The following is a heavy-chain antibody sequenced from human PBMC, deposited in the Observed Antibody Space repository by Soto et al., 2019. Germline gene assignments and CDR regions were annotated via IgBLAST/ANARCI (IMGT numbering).Heavy chain of an antibody. D-gene: IGHD3-3*02. J-gene: IGHJ3*02. CDR3: ASLRYVSIGAFDI. CDR2: IYYSGST. V-gene: IGHV4-30-4*02. CDR1: GVSISSVDYY. Sequence: SDTLSLTCTVSGVSISSVDYYWILVRQPPGKGLEWIGYIYYSGSTYYNPSLKSRVTISVDTSKNQFSLKLSSVTAADTAVYYCASLRYVSIGAFDIWGQETMVTVSS.